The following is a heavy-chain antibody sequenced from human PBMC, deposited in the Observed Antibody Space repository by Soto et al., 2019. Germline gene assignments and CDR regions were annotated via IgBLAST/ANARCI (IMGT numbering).Heavy chain of an antibody. CDR1: GFTLSNTG. Sequence: QVQLVESGGGVVQPGRSLRLSCVASGFTLSNTGMHWVRQAPGKGLEWVAMISHDGSNTYYGDSVKGRFTISRDNSWNTLYLQMDILRPEDTSVYYCAKDWGSSDWFNWFDPWGQGTLVTVSS. CDR2: ISHDGSNT. CDR3: AKDWGSSDWFNWFDP. D-gene: IGHD6-19*01. J-gene: IGHJ5*02. V-gene: IGHV3-30*18.